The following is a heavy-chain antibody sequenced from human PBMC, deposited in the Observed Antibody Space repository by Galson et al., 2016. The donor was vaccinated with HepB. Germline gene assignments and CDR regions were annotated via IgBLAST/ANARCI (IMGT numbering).Heavy chain of an antibody. V-gene: IGHV4-30-4*01. J-gene: IGHJ5*02. CDR2: IYYSGST. Sequence: TLSLTCTVSGGSISSGDYYWSWIRQPPGKGLEWIGYIYYSGSTYYNPSLKSRVTISVDTSKNQFSLKLSSVTAADTAVYYCARGIRTTVTTVAEGGSDPWGQGTLVTVSS. CDR1: GGSISSGDYY. D-gene: IGHD4-11*01. CDR3: ARGIRTTVTTVAEGGSDP.